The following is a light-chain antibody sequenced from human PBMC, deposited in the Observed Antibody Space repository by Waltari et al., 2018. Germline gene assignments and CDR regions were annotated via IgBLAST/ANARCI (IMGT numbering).Light chain of an antibody. Sequence: DIQMTQSPSTLSASVGDRVTITCRASQNISGWLAWFQQKPGKAPNLLIFDASSWESGVPSRFSGSGSGTEFTLTISSLQPDDFATYYCQQYNSYSYTFGQGTRLEIK. CDR1: QNISGW. J-gene: IGKJ2*01. V-gene: IGKV1-5*01. CDR3: QQYNSYSYT. CDR2: DAS.